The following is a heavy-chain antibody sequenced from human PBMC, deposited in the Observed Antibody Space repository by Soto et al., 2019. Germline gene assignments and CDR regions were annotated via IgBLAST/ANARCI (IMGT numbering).Heavy chain of an antibody. D-gene: IGHD6-19*01. V-gene: IGHV4-61*01. J-gene: IGHJ6*04. CDR1: GGSVSSGSYY. Sequence: PSETLSLTCTVSGGSVSSGSYYWSWIRQPPGKGLEWIGYIYYSGSTNYNPSLKSRVTISVDTSKNQFSLKLSSVTAADTAVYYCARPVAGTREYYGMDVWGKGTTVTVSS. CDR3: ARPVAGTREYYGMDV. CDR2: IYYSGST.